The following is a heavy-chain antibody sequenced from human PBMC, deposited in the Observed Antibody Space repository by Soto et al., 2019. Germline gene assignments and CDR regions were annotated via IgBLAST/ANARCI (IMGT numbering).Heavy chain of an antibody. CDR1: GLTFSSYS. J-gene: IGHJ5*02. CDR2: ISSSSSTI. CDR3: AIDSGITIFAGLGSWFDP. Sequence: EVQLVESGGGLVQPGGSLRLSCAASGLTFSSYSMNWVRQAPGKGLEGVSYISSSSSTIYYADSVKGRFTISRDNAKNTLYLQMTSLRAEDTAVYYCAIDSGITIFAGLGSWFDPWGQGTLVTVSS. D-gene: IGHD3-3*01. V-gene: IGHV3-48*01.